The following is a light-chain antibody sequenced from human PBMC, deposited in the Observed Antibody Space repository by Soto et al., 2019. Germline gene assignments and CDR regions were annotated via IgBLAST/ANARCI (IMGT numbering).Light chain of an antibody. CDR3: SSYTSSSTVV. Sequence: QSALTQPDSVSGSPGQSITISCTGTSSYVGGYNYVSWYQQHPGKAPKLMIYDVSNRLSGVSNRFSGSKSGNTASLTLSGLQAEDEADYYCSSYTSSSTVVFGGGTKLTVL. J-gene: IGLJ2*01. CDR2: DVS. CDR1: SSYVGGYNY. V-gene: IGLV2-14*01.